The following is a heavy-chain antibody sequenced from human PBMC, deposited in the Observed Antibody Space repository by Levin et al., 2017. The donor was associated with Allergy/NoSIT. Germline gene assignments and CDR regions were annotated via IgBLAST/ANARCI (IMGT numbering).Heavy chain of an antibody. Sequence: SETLSLTCTVSGGSISRSSYYWGWIRQPPGKGLEWIGNIYYSGSTYYNPSLKSRVTISVDTSKNKFSLKLTSVTAADTAVYYCAREYCNTPSCAMSGVPGWDTHNKNWFDPWGQGTLVSVSS. CDR1: GGSISRSSYY. CDR3: AREYCNTPSCAMSGVPGWDTHNKNWFDP. D-gene: IGHD2-2*01. CDR2: IYYSGST. V-gene: IGHV4-39*07. J-gene: IGHJ5*02.